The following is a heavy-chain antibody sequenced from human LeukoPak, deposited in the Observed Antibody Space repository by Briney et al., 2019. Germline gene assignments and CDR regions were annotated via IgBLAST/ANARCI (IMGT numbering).Heavy chain of an antibody. Sequence: PGGSLRPSCAASGFTFSSYAMSWVRQAPGKGLEWVSAISGSGGSTYYADSVKGRFTISRDNSKNTLYLQMNSLRAEDTAVYYCAKDSDWVGSSSSFAFDIWGQGTMVTVSS. D-gene: IGHD6-13*01. J-gene: IGHJ3*02. CDR1: GFTFSSYA. CDR2: ISGSGGST. V-gene: IGHV3-23*01. CDR3: AKDSDWVGSSSSFAFDI.